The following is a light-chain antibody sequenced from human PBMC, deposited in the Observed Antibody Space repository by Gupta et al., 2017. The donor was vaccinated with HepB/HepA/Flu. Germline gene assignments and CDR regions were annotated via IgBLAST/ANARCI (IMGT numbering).Light chain of an antibody. CDR3: QHEGSSPIP. V-gene: IGKV3D-20*01. J-gene: IGKJ4*01. CDR2: DTS. CDR1: QKVRSNY. Sequence: IVLTHSPATLSLSPGSLATFPCGAGQKVRSNYLAWYQQKPGLAPRLLIYDTSRRAKGVPDRFSGSGYGTEFTLSISRREPEDFAVYYCQHEGSSPIPFGGGTQVDIK.